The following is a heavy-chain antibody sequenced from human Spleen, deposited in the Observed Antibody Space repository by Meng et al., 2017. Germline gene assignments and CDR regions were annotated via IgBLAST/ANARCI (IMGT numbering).Heavy chain of an antibody. Sequence: QVQLVQAGAEVRKPGASVKVSCKASGHTVNGYYIHWVRQAPGQGLEWMGWISCYNGDTMYAQKSQGRVTMTTDRSTKTAYMDLRSLGSDDTAVYYCAGDPSNTSGRYAYFDYWGQGTLVTVSS. D-gene: IGHD6-19*01. V-gene: IGHV1-18*04. CDR2: ISCYNGDT. CDR3: AGDPSNTSGRYAYFDY. CDR1: GHTVNGYY. J-gene: IGHJ4*02.